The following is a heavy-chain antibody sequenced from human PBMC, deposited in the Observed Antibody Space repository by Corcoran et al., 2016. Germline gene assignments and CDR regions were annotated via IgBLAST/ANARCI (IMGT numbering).Heavy chain of an antibody. D-gene: IGHD3-10*02. CDR1: GFTFSSYW. J-gene: IGHJ6*02. CDR3: ARDPSTFVRGVPDYGRDG. Sequence: EVQLVESGGGLVQPGGSLRLSCAASGFTFSSYWMSWVRQAPGKGLEWVANIKQDGSEKYYVDSVKGRFTISRDNAKNSLYLQMNSLRAEDTAVYYCARDPSTFVRGVPDYGRDGWGQGTTVSVSS. CDR2: IKQDGSEK. V-gene: IGHV3-7*03.